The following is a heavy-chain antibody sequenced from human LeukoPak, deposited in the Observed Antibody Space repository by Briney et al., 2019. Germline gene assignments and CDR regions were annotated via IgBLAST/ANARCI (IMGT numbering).Heavy chain of an antibody. D-gene: IGHD6-6*01. CDR3: ARDIAARFDS. CDR1: GYPFPSYD. V-gene: IGHV1-18*01. Sequence: GASVKVSCKASGYPFPSYDISWVRQAPGQGLEWMGRINSYSGNTKYVQNLQGRVTMTTDTSTSTTYMELRSLRSDDTAGYYCARDIAARFDSWGQGTLVTVSS. CDR2: INSYSGNT. J-gene: IGHJ4*02.